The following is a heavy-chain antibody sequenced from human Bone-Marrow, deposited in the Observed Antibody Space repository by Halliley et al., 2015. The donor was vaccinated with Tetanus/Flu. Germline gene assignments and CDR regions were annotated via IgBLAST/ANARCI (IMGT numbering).Heavy chain of an antibody. D-gene: IGHD1-20*01. CDR2: IYGGGST. V-gene: IGHV3-53*05. J-gene: IGHJ4*02. Sequence: KGLEGVSVIYGGGSTAYADSVKGRFTISRDSSKNTVYLQMNSLRTEDTAVYYCASPNRITGTDNWGQGTLVTVSS. CDR3: ASPNRITGTDN.